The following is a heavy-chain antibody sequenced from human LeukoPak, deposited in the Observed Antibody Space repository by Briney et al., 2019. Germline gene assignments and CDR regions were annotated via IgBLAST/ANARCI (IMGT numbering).Heavy chain of an antibody. CDR3: ARGGPPYYFDY. J-gene: IGHJ4*02. CDR2: ISYDGSNK. CDR1: GFTFSSYA. V-gene: IGHV3-30*01. Sequence: GGSLRLSCAASGFTFSSYAMHCVRQAPGKGLEWVAVISYDGSNKYYADSVKGRFTNSRDNSKNTLYLQMNSLRAEDTAVYYCARGGPPYYFDYWGQGTLVTVSS.